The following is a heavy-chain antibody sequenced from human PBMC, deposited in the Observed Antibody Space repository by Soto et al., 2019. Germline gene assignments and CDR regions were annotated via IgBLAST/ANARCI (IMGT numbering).Heavy chain of an antibody. CDR1: GFALSTSGMC. J-gene: IGHJ3*02. CDR2: IDWDDDK. D-gene: IGHD2-15*01. CDR3: XXIPGVYGRAFDI. Sequence: LVNPTQTLTLTCTFSGFALSTSGMCVSWIRQPPGKALEWLARIDWDDDKYYSTSLKTRLTISKDTSKNQVVLTMTNMEXXXXXXXXXXXIPGVYGRAFDIWGXGTMVTVSS. V-gene: IGHV2-70*11.